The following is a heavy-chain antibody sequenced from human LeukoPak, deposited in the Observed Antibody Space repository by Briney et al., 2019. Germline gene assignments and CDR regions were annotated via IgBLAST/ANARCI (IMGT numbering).Heavy chain of an antibody. CDR3: ARHGGDYVWGSYRLSFDY. CDR2: IYYSGST. D-gene: IGHD3-16*02. Sequence: SETLSLTCTVSGGSISSYYWSWIRQPPGKGLEWIGYIYYSGSTNYNPSLKSRVTISVDTSKNQFSLKLSSVTAADTAVYYCARHGGDYVWGSYRLSFDYWGQGTPVTVSS. CDR1: GGSISSYY. V-gene: IGHV4-59*08. J-gene: IGHJ4*02.